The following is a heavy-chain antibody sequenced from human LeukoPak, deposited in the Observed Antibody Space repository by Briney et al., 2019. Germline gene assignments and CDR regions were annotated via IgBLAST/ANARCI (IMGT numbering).Heavy chain of an antibody. CDR3: ARGSALRLLEWLFFDY. J-gene: IGHJ4*02. V-gene: IGHV1-69*05. CDR2: IIPIFGTA. D-gene: IGHD3-3*01. Sequence: ASVKVSCKASGGTFSSYAISWVRQAPGQGLEWMGGIIPIFGTANYAQKFQGRVTITTDESTSTAYMELSSLRSEDTAVYYCARGSALRLLEWLFFDYWGQGTLVTVSS. CDR1: GGTFSSYA.